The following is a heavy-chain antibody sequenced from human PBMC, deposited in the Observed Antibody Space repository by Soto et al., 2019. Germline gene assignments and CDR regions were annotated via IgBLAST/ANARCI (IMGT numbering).Heavy chain of an antibody. J-gene: IGHJ5*02. CDR2: ISYDGSNK. V-gene: IGHV3-30-3*01. D-gene: IGHD3-3*01. CDR1: GFTFSSYA. CDR3: ARETRPRKYYDFWSGYYTGDWFDP. Sequence: PGGSLRLSCAASGFTFSSYAMHWVRQAPGKGLEWVAVISYDGSNKYYADSVKGRFTISRDNSKNTLYLQMNSLRAEDTAVYYCARETRPRKYYDFWSGYYTGDWFDPWGQGTLVTVSS.